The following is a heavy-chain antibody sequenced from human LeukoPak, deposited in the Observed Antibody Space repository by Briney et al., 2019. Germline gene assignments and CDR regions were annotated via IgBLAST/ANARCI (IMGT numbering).Heavy chain of an antibody. CDR3: TSALTYYYDSSGYYPPYYYYMDV. CDR2: IRSKAYGGTT. D-gene: IGHD3-22*01. V-gene: IGHV3-49*04. J-gene: IGHJ6*03. CDR1: GFTFGDYA. Sequence: GGSLRLSCTASGFTFGDYAMSWVRQAPGKGLEWVGFIRSKAYGGTTEYAASVKGRFTISRDDSRSNAYLQMNSLKTEDTAVYYCTSALTYYYDSSGYYPPYYYYMDVWGKGTTVTVSS.